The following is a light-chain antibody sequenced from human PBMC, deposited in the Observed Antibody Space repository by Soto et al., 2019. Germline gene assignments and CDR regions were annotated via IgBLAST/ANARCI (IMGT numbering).Light chain of an antibody. CDR3: SSYTSSSTVV. J-gene: IGLJ2*01. Sequence: SALTQPASVSGSPGQSITISCTGTSSDVGGYNYVSWYQQHPGKAPKLMIYDVSNRPSGVSNRFSGSNSGNTASLTISGLQAEDEADYYCSSYTSSSTVVFGGGTKLTVL. CDR2: DVS. V-gene: IGLV2-14*01. CDR1: SSDVGGYNY.